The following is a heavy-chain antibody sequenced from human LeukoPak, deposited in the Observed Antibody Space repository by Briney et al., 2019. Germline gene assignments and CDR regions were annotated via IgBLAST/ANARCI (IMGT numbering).Heavy chain of an antibody. CDR1: GFTFSSYG. J-gene: IGHJ4*02. Sequence: GGSLRLSCAASGFTFSSYGMHWVRQAPGKGLEWVAFIRYDGSNKYYADSVKGRFTISRDNSKNTLYLQMNSLRAEDTAVYYCARDLVAVGGFGGILGGFDYWGQGTLVTVSS. D-gene: IGHD2-21*01. V-gene: IGHV3-30*02. CDR2: IRYDGSNK. CDR3: ARDLVAVGGFGGILGGFDY.